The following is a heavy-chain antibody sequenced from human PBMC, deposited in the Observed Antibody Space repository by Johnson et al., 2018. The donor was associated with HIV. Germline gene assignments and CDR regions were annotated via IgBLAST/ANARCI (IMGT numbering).Heavy chain of an antibody. D-gene: IGHD2-8*02. Sequence: QVQLVESGGGVVQPGRSLRLSCVVSGFTFSDYYMSWIRQAPGKGLEWVSYISSSGSTIYYADSVKGRFTISRDNSKNSLYLQMNSLRTEDTALYYCARVLTPDAFDIWGQGTMVTVSS. CDR1: GFTFSDYY. J-gene: IGHJ3*02. CDR3: ARVLTPDAFDI. V-gene: IGHV3-11*01. CDR2: ISSSGSTI.